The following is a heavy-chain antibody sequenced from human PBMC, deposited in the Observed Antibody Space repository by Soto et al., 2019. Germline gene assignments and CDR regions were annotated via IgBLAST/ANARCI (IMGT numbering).Heavy chain of an antibody. CDR3: ATGHWNYFDY. J-gene: IGHJ4*02. D-gene: IGHD3-3*01. Sequence: QVQLVESGGGVVQPGWSLRLSCAASGFTFSNNGMHWVRQAPGKGLEWVAFISNDESNTYYVDSVKGRFSISRDNSQNTLYLKMNSLRGEDTAVYYCATGHWNYFDYWGQGTLLTVSS. CDR1: GFTFSNNG. CDR2: ISNDESNT. V-gene: IGHV3-30*03.